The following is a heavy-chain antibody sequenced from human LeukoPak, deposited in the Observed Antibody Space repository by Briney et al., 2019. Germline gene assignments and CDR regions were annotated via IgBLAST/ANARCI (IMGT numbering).Heavy chain of an antibody. CDR3: SRDFVGAEDY. CDR2: INPAGSVT. Sequence: PGGSLRLSCAASGFTFHDYAMHWVRQAPGKGLVWVSRINPAGSVTNHADSVRGRFTISRDTATNTLYLEMNSLRAEDTAVYYCSRDFVGAEDYWGQGTLVTVSS. D-gene: IGHD3-16*01. J-gene: IGHJ4*02. V-gene: IGHV3-74*01. CDR1: GFTFHDYA.